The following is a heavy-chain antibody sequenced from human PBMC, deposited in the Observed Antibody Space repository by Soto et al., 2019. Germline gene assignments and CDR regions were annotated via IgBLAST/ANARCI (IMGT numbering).Heavy chain of an antibody. Sequence: PGGSLRLSCTASGFTFGDYAMSWVRQAPGKGLEWVGFIRSKAYGGTTEYAASVKGRFTISRDDSKSIAYLQMNSLKTEDTAVYYCTKIAARQVYYYYGMDVWGQGTTVTVS. CDR1: GFTFGDYA. J-gene: IGHJ6*02. CDR2: IRSKAYGGTT. V-gene: IGHV3-49*04. CDR3: TKIAARQVYYYYGMDV. D-gene: IGHD6-6*01.